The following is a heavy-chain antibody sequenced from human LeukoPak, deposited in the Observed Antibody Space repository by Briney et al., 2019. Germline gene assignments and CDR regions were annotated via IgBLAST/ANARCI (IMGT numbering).Heavy chain of an antibody. CDR1: GFTFRSYA. D-gene: IGHD2-15*01. CDR2: ISGSGSST. V-gene: IGHV3-23*01. Sequence: GGSLRLSCAASGFTFRSYAMSWVRQAPGKGLEWVSSISGSGSSTYYADSVKGRFTISRDNSKNTLYLQMNSLRAEDTAIYYCARRLDLGSIVVVVAATGCFDYWGQGTLVTVSS. CDR3: ARRLDLGSIVVVVAATGCFDY. J-gene: IGHJ4*02.